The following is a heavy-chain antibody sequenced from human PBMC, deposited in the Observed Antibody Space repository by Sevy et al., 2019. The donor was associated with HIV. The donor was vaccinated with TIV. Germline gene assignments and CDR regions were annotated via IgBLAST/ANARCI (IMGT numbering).Heavy chain of an antibody. CDR1: GYTFTSYD. J-gene: IGHJ6*02. D-gene: IGHD6-13*01. Sequence: ASVKVSCKASGYTFTSYDINWVRQATGQGLEWMGWMNPNSGNTGYAQKFQGRVTMTRNTSISTAYMELSSLRSEDTAVYYCARGAEQQLSTLLMIDYYYYGMDVWGQGTTVTVSS. CDR3: ARGAEQQLSTLLMIDYYYYGMDV. CDR2: MNPNSGNT. V-gene: IGHV1-8*01.